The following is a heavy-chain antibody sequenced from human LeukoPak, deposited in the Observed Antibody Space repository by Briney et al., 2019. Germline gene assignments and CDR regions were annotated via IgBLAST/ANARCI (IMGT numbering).Heavy chain of an antibody. CDR3: AKVQRGSTMPIDY. J-gene: IGHJ4*02. CDR1: GFTFSSYG. CDR2: IRYDGSNK. D-gene: IGHD3-16*01. Sequence: GGSLRLSCAASGFTFSSYGMHWVRQAPGKGLEWVAFIRYDGSNKYYADSVEGRFTISRDNSKNTLYLQMNSLRAEDTAVYYCAKVQRGSTMPIDYWGQGTLVTVSS. V-gene: IGHV3-30*02.